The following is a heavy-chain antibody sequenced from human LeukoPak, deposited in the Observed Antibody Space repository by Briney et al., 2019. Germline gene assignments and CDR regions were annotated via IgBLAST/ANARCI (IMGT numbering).Heavy chain of an antibody. CDR1: GYTFAGYH. CDR3: ARKSATRKTSEFDY. D-gene: IGHD2-2*01. V-gene: IGHV1-2*02. Sequence: ASVKVSCKAFGYTFAGYHIYWVRQAPGQGLEWMGLINPNSGGTKYAQKFQGRVTMTGDTSISTAYVELSSLRSDDTAVYYCARKSATRKTSEFDYWGQGTLVTVSS. CDR2: INPNSGGT. J-gene: IGHJ4*02.